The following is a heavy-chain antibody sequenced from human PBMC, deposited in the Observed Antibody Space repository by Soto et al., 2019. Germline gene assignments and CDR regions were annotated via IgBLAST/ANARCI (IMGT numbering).Heavy chain of an antibody. D-gene: IGHD2-15*01. CDR2: IYYSGST. J-gene: IGHJ5*02. V-gene: IGHV4-39*01. CDR1: GGSISSSSYY. CDR3: ARHWYCSGGSCYSGNWFDP. Sequence: QLQLQESGPGLVKPSETLSLTCTVSGGSISSSSYYWGWIRQPPGKGLEWIGSIYYSGSTYYNPSLKSRVTISVDTSKNPFSLKLSSVTAADTAVYYCARHWYCSGGSCYSGNWFDPWGQGTLVTVSS.